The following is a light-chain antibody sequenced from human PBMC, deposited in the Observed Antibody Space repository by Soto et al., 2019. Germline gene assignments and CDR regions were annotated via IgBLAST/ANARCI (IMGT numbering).Light chain of an antibody. CDR1: QSLLHTNGYTY. V-gene: IGKV2-28*01. CDR2: LGS. CDR3: MQALQTPWT. Sequence: DIVMTQSPLSLPVTPGEPASISCRSGQSLLHTNGYTYLDWYLQKPGQSQQLLIYLGSTRASGVPDRFSGSGSGTDFTLKISRVEAEDVGVYYCMQALQTPWTFGQGTKLEIK. J-gene: IGKJ2*02.